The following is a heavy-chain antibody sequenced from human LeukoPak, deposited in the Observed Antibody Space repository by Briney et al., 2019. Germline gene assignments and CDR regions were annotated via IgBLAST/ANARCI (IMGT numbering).Heavy chain of an antibody. Sequence: GGSLRLSCVVSGFDFNRHNMNWVRQAPGKGLEWVSFISNTGTTMYYGDSVRGRFTISRDNVDNVVYLEMNSLGAEDTATYYCARVAVSGPTGWFDSWGQGTLVIVSS. CDR2: ISNTGTTM. CDR1: GFDFNRHN. D-gene: IGHD2-8*02. V-gene: IGHV3-48*01. CDR3: ARVAVSGPTGWFDS. J-gene: IGHJ5*01.